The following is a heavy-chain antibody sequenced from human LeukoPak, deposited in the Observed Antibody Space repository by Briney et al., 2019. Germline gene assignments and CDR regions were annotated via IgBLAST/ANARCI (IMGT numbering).Heavy chain of an antibody. V-gene: IGHV5-51*01. Sequence: GESLKISCKGSGYSFTSYWIGWVRQMPGKGLEWIGIIYPGDSDTRYSPSFQGQVIISADKSISTAYLQWSSLKASDTAMYYCARSATVTTIDYWGQGTLVTVSS. CDR3: ARSATVTTIDY. D-gene: IGHD4-17*01. J-gene: IGHJ4*02. CDR1: GYSFTSYW. CDR2: IYPGDSDT.